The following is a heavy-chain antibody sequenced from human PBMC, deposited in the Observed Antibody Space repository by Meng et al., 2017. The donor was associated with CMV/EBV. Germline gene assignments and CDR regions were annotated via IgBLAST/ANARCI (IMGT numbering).Heavy chain of an antibody. D-gene: IGHD4-11*01. J-gene: IGHJ5*02. CDR2: MNPNSGNT. CDR1: GSTFTSYD. CDR3: ARGITTVKYNWFDP. V-gene: IGHV1-8*03. Sequence: KASGSTFTSYDINWVRQATGQGLEWMGWMNPNSGNTGYAQKFQGRVTITRNTSISTAYMELSSLRSEDTAVYYCARGITTVKYNWFDPWGQGTLVTVSS.